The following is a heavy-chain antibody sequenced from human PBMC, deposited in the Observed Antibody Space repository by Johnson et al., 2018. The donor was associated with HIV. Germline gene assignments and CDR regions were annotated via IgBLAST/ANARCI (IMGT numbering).Heavy chain of an antibody. CDR1: GFTFSSYG. J-gene: IGHJ3*02. V-gene: IGHV3-33*06. Sequence: QVQLVESGGGVVQPVRSLRLSCAASGFTFSSYGMHWVRQAPGKGLEWVAVIWYDGSNKYYADSVKGRFTISRDNSKNTLYLQMNSLRAEDTAVYYCAKDLHSSSWYYGVFDIWGQGTMVTVSS. D-gene: IGHD6-13*01. CDR3: AKDLHSSSWYYGVFDI. CDR2: IWYDGSNK.